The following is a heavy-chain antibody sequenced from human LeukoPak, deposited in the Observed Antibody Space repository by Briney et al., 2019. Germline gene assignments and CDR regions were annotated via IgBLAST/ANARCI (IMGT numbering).Heavy chain of an antibody. CDR3: AKGGPHFSGSYPKTFDY. CDR1: GFTFSSYA. D-gene: IGHD1-26*01. J-gene: IGHJ4*02. CDR2: ISGSGGST. Sequence: GGSLRLSCAASGFTFSSYAMSWVRQAPGKGLEWVSAISGSGGSTYYADSVKGRFTISRDNSKNTLYLQMNSLRAEDTAVYYCAKGGPHFSGSYPKTFDYWGQGTLVTVSS. V-gene: IGHV3-23*01.